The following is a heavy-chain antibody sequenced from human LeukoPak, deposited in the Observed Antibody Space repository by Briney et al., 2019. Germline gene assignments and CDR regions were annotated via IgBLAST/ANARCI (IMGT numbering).Heavy chain of an antibody. CDR2: ISSSGSTI. V-gene: IGHV3-48*03. J-gene: IGHJ4*02. CDR3: ARDRSYGSFNY. CDR1: GFTFSSFE. Sequence: LPGGSLRLSCAASGFTFSSFEMNWVRQAPGKGLEWVSYISSSGSTIYYADSVKGRFTISRDNAKNSLYLQMSSLRAEDTAVYYCARDRSYGSFNYWGQGTLVTVSS. D-gene: IGHD5-18*01.